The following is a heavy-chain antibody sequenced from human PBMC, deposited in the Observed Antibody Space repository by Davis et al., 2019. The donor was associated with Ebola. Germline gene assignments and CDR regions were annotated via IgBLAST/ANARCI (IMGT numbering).Heavy chain of an antibody. CDR3: ARTMSYYDSSGYPLGTHYFDY. CDR2: ISSSSSTI. V-gene: IGHV3-48*02. Sequence: GESLKISCAASGFTFSSYSMNWVRQAPGKGLEWVSYISSSSSTIYYADSVKGRFTISRDNAKNSLYLQMNSLRDEDTAVYYCARTMSYYDSSGYPLGTHYFDYWGQGTLVTVSS. J-gene: IGHJ4*02. CDR1: GFTFSSYS. D-gene: IGHD3-22*01.